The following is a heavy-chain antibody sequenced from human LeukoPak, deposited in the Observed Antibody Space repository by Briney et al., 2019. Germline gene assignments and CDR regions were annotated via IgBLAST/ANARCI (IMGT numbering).Heavy chain of an antibody. V-gene: IGHV3-23*01. Sequence: GGSLRLSCAASGFTFSSYAMSWVRQAPGKGLEWVSTITGSGGGTYYADSVKGRFSISRDNSKNTLYLQMNSLRAEDTALYYCAKGNWALGWFDPWGQGTLVTVSS. J-gene: IGHJ5*02. CDR1: GFTFSSYA. D-gene: IGHD7-27*01. CDR2: ITGSGGGT. CDR3: AKGNWALGWFDP.